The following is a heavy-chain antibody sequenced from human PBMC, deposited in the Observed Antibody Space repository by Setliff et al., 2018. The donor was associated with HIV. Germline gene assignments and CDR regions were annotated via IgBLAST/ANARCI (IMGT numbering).Heavy chain of an antibody. D-gene: IGHD3-10*01. Sequence: PSETLSLTCSVSGVSINRTDHYWGWIRQSPGKRLEWIGSVSQSGSTYYNPSLKSRITISVDRSKNLFSLKLISVTAADQGVYYCARQGGYNSPLMVWGQGKLVTVSS. CDR1: GVSINRTDHY. CDR2: VSQSGST. J-gene: IGHJ4*02. V-gene: IGHV4-39*01. CDR3: ARQGGYNSPLMV.